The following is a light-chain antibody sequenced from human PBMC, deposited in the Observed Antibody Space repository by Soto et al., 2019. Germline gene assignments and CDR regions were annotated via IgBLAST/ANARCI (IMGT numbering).Light chain of an antibody. V-gene: IGLV2-14*03. CDR3: CSYTTSNTRQIV. CDR1: SSDVGGYNY. CDR2: DVS. J-gene: IGLJ1*01. Sequence: QSVLTQPASVSGSPGQSITISCTGTSSDVGGYNYVSWYQHHPGKAPKLMIYDVSNRPSAVSNRFSGSKSGNTASLTISVLQPEDEADYYCCSYTTSNTRQIVFGTGTKVTVL.